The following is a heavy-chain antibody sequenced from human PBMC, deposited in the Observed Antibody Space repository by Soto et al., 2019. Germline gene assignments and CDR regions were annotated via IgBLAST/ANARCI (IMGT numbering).Heavy chain of an antibody. CDR3: AKERSSGWSFDY. V-gene: IGHV3-23*01. J-gene: IGHJ4*02. CDR2: ISGSGDST. CDR1: GFTFSTYA. Sequence: EVQLLESGGGLVQPGGSLRLSCAASGFTFSTYAMNWVRQAPGKGLEWVSGISGSGDSTYYADSVKGRFTVSRDNSKNTLYLQMNRLGAGDTAVFYCAKERSSGWSFDYWGQGTLVTVSS. D-gene: IGHD6-19*01.